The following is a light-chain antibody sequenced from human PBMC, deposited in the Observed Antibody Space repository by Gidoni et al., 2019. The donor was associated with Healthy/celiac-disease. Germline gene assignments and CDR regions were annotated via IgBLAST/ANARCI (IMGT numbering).Light chain of an antibody. CDR2: LGS. J-gene: IGKJ1*01. CDR3: MQALQTPPT. CDR1: QSLLHSNGYNY. Sequence: DMVMTQSTLLLPGTPGEPASISCRSSQSLLHSNGYNYLDWYLQKPGQSPQLLIYLGSHLASGVPDRFSGSGSGTDFTLTISRVEAEDVGVYYCMQALQTPPTFXQXTKVXIK. V-gene: IGKV2-28*01.